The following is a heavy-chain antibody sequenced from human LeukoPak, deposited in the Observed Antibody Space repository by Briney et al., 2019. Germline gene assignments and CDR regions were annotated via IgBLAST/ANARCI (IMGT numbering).Heavy chain of an antibody. D-gene: IGHD1-7*01. CDR2: ISSSSTYI. CDR3: ARDELLDY. CDR1: GFTFSSYY. J-gene: IGHJ4*02. Sequence: GGSLRLSCAASGFTFSSYYMNWVRQAPGKGLGWVSSISSSSTYIYYADSVKGRFTISRDNAKNSLYLQMNSLRAEDTAVYYCARDELLDYWGQGTLVTVSS. V-gene: IGHV3-21*01.